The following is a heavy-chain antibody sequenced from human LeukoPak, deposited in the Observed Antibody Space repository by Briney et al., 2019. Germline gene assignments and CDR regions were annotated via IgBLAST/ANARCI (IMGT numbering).Heavy chain of an antibody. D-gene: IGHD2-21*02. CDR2: VYYTGSA. Sequence: SETLSLTCTVSDGSIITSNYYWAWVRQPPEKGLEWIGSVYYTGSAYYNPSLKSRVTISVDTSKNQFSLKMTSVTAADTAVYYCARGYCGGDCYSTPYFQYWGQGTLVPVSS. J-gene: IGHJ1*01. V-gene: IGHV4-39*07. CDR3: ARGYCGGDCYSTPYFQY. CDR1: DGSIITSNYY.